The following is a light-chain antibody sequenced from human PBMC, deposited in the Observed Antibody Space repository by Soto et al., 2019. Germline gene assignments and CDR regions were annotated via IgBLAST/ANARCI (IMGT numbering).Light chain of an antibody. CDR3: CSYAGGTSVV. Sequence: QSALTQPASVSGSPGQSITISCTGTSSDVGRYSLVSWYQQHPGKAPKLMIYEDIERPSGVSNRFSGSKSGNTASLTISRLQTEDEADYYCCSYAGGTSVVFGGGTKVTVL. CDR2: EDI. CDR1: SSDVGRYSL. V-gene: IGLV2-23*01. J-gene: IGLJ2*01.